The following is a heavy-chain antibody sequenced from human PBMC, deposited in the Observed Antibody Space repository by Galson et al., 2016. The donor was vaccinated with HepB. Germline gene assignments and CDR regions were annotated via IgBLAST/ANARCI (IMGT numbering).Heavy chain of an antibody. CDR3: STVRETAVSKCPEH. CDR2: FDHQEDDT. CDR1: GYRFTDLS. Sequence: SVKVSCKASGYRFTDLSMHWVRKAPGKGLEWMGGFDHQEDDTLNTQHFPGRVSMTEDTSTDTAYMELTRLRSEDTDVYYCSTVRETAVSKCPEHWGQGTLVTVSS. D-gene: IGHD5-18*01. V-gene: IGHV1-24*01. J-gene: IGHJ1*01.